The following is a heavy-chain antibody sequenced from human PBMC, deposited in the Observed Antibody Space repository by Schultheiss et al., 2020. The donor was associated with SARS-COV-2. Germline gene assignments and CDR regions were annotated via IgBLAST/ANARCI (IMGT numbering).Heavy chain of an antibody. CDR3: ARGMGGFGFDY. D-gene: IGHD3-3*01. Sequence: GGSLRLSCAASGFTFSSYSMNWVRQAPGKGLEWVSSISRSSSHIYHADSVKGRFTISRDNAKNSLYLQMNSLRADDTAVYYCARGMGGFGFDYWGQGTLVTVSS. J-gene: IGHJ4*02. V-gene: IGHV3-21*01. CDR1: GFTFSSYS. CDR2: ISRSSSHI.